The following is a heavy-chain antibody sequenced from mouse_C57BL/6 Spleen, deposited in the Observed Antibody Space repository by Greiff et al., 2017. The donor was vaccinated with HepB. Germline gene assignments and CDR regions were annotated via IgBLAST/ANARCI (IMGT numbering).Heavy chain of an antibody. V-gene: IGHV1-64*01. CDR2: IHPNSGST. CDR1: GYTFTSYW. Sequence: QVQLKQPGAELVKPGASVKLSCKASGYTFTSYWMHWVKQRPGQGLEWIGMIHPNSGSTNYNEKFKSKATLTVDKSSSTAYMQLSSLTSEDSAVYYCAREGTARFAYWGQGTLVTVSA. CDR3: AREGTARFAY. D-gene: IGHD3-3*01. J-gene: IGHJ3*01.